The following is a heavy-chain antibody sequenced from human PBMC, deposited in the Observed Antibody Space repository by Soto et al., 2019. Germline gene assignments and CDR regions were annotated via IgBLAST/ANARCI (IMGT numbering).Heavy chain of an antibody. CDR1: GFTFTSYW. CDR2: INSDGSST. D-gene: IGHD5-18*01. J-gene: IGHJ5*02. Sequence: EVQLVESGGGLVQPGGSLRLSCAASGFTFTSYWMHWVRQAPGKGLVWVSRINSDGSSTVYVDSVKGRFTISRDNAKNTLYLKMNSLRAEDTAIYYCTRSITGYSYADTWGQGTLVTVSS. V-gene: IGHV3-74*01. CDR3: TRSITGYSYADT.